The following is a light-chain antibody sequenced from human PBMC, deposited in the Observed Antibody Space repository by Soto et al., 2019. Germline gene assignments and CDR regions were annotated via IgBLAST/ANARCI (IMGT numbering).Light chain of an antibody. V-gene: IGLV2-8*01. Sequence: QSVLTQPPSASGSPGQSVIISCTGTNNDVGRNHYVSWYQFLPGQVPKVIIYEVDKRPSGVPDRFSGSRSGNTASLTVSGLHPEDEGDYYCSSYAGSANLLFGGGTKLTVL. J-gene: IGLJ2*01. CDR3: SSYAGSANLL. CDR1: NNDVGRNHY. CDR2: EVD.